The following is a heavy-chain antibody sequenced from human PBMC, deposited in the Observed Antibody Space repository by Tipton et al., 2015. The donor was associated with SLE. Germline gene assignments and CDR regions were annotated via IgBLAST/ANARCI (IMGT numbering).Heavy chain of an antibody. CDR3: SGELTYYYGMDV. J-gene: IGHJ6*02. CDR1: GFTFDDCA. CDR2: ISYDGSNK. D-gene: IGHD2-21*02. V-gene: IGHV3-30*04. Sequence: RSLRLSCAASGFTFDDCAMHWVRQAPGKGLEWVAVISYDGSNKYYADSVKGRFTISRDNTKNSLYLQMNSLRAEDTAVYYCSGELTYYYGMDVWGQGTTVTVSS.